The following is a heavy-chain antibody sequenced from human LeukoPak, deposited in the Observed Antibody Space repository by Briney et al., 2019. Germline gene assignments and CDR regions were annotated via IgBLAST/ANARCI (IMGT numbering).Heavy chain of an antibody. CDR1: GGSISSSSYY. CDR3: ARGVLGFTTWQWLPDYYYYYMDV. J-gene: IGHJ6*03. CDR2: IYYSGST. D-gene: IGHD6-19*01. Sequence: SETLSLTCTVSGGSISSSSYYWGWIRQPPGKGLEWIGSIYYSGSTYYNPSLKSRVTISVDTSKNQFSLKLSSVTAADTAVYYCARGVLGFTTWQWLPDYYYYYMDVWGKGTTVTISS. V-gene: IGHV4-39*07.